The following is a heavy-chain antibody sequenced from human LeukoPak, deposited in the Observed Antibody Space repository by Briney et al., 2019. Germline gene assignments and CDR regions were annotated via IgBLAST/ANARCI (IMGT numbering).Heavy chain of an antibody. CDR2: MSGSGGTS. Sequence: SGGSLRLSYAASEFTCSSYARQRGRQVPGKGLEWVSGMSGSGGTSYYTNSVKGRFTISRDNSKNTLYLQMNSLRAEDTAVYYCAKYLTARGPPYALDVWGQGTTVTVSS. CDR1: EFTCSSYA. D-gene: IGHD1-14*01. CDR3: AKYLTARGPPYALDV. J-gene: IGHJ6*02. V-gene: IGHV3-23*01.